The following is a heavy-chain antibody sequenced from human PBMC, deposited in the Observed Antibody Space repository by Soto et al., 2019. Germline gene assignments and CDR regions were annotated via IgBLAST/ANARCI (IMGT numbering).Heavy chain of an antibody. CDR1: GGSISSGGYY. CDR3: ARAAAGTSYYYYYMDV. D-gene: IGHD6-13*01. Sequence: QVQLQESGPGLVKPSQTLSLTCTVSGGSISSGGYYWSWIRQHPGKGLEWIGYIYYSGSTYYNPSLKRRVTISVDTSKNQFSLKLSSVTAADTAVYYCARAAAGTSYYYYYMDVWGKGTTVTVSS. J-gene: IGHJ6*03. CDR2: IYYSGST. V-gene: IGHV4-31*03.